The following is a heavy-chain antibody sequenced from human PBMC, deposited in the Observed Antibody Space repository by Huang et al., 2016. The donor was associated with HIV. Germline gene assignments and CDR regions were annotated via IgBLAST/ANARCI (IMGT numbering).Heavy chain of an antibody. CDR3: ARSAVPGDGDWFDP. Sequence: QVQLVESGGGLVQPGRALRLSCAAAGFTFTHYGIHWVRQAPGKVLEWVAFISYDGRIKFYADSVKGRFTISIDNSKSTLYLLMNSLRVDDTALYYCARSAVPGDGDWFDPWGQGTLVTVSS. J-gene: IGHJ5*02. D-gene: IGHD6-19*01. CDR2: ISYDGRIK. V-gene: IGHV3-30*04. CDR1: GFTFTHYG.